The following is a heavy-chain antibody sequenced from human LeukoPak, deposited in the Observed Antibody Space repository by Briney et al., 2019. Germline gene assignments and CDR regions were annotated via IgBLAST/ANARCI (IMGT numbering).Heavy chain of an antibody. D-gene: IGHD5-12*01. CDR3: ARLNSGYDYFDY. J-gene: IGHJ4*02. CDR2: INPDSGGT. CDR1: GYTFTGFY. V-gene: IGHV1-2*02. Sequence: ASVKVSCKASGYTFTGFYMHWVRQAPGQGLEWMGWINPDSGGTKYAQKFQGRVTVTRDTSISTAYMELSRLTSDDTAVYYCARLNSGYDYFDYWGQGTLVTVSS.